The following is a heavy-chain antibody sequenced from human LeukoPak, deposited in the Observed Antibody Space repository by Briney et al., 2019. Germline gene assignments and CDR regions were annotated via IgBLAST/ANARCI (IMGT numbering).Heavy chain of an antibody. CDR1: GYTFTSYG. J-gene: IGHJ6*02. D-gene: IGHD3-10*02. CDR3: ARHNDYYVVGGMDV. CDR2: ISGYNGNT. V-gene: IGHV1-18*01. Sequence: ASVKVSCKASGYTFTSYGISWVRQAPGQGLEWTGWISGYNGNTNYAEKFQGRVTMTTDTSTSTAYMELRSLRSDDTAVYYCARHNDYYVVGGMDVWGQGTTVTVSS.